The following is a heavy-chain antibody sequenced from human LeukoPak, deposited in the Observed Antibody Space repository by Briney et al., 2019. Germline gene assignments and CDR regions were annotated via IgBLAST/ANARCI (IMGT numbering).Heavy chain of an antibody. V-gene: IGHV4-4*07. CDR2: IYTSGST. D-gene: IGHD6-19*01. Sequence: PSETLSLTCTVAGVSLSSYYWSWIRQPARKGLEWIGRIYTSGSTNYNPSLKSRVTMSVDTYKNQFSLKLSSVTAADTAVYYCARVGSGWLDYWGQGTLVTVSS. J-gene: IGHJ4*02. CDR3: ARVGSGWLDY. CDR1: GVSLSSYY.